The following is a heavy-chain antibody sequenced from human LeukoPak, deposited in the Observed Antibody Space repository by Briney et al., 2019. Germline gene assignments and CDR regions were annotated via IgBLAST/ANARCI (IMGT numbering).Heavy chain of an antibody. D-gene: IGHD5-24*01. CDR3: ARASKVEMATIHY. CDR1: GFTFDDYA. Sequence: GGSLRLSCAASGFTFDDYAMHWVRQAPGKGLEWVSGISWNSGSIGYADSVKGRFTISRDNSKNTLYLQMNSLRAEDTAVYYCARASKVEMATIHYWGQGTLVTVSS. V-gene: IGHV3-9*01. J-gene: IGHJ4*02. CDR2: ISWNSGSI.